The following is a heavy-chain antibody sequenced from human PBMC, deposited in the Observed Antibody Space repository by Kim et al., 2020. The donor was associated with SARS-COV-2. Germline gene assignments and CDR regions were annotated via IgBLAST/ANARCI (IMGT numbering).Heavy chain of an antibody. J-gene: IGHJ3*02. CDR3: AKAFSRDGYNLTPGDAFDI. CDR1: GFIFGDYA. CDR2: ISWNSGSI. V-gene: IGHV3-9*01. D-gene: IGHD1-1*01. Sequence: GGSLRLSCAASGFIFGDYAMHWVRQVPGKGLEWVSGISWNSGSIGYADSVKGRFTISRDNAKNSLYLQMNSLRAEDTALYYCAKAFSRDGYNLTPGDAFDIWGQGTMVTVSS.